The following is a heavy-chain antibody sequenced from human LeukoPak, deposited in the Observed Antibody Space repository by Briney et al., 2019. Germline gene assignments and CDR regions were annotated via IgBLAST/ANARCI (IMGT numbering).Heavy chain of an antibody. CDR2: ISGSGTSI. V-gene: IGHV3-23*01. CDR1: GFTFSTYG. Sequence: GGSLRLSCAASGFTFSTYGMTWVRQAPGKGLEWVSAISGSGTSIHYTDSVKGRFTISRDNSKNTLYLQMNSLRAEDTAVYYCAKNRENSMWVPDYWGEGTLVTVSS. D-gene: IGHD6-6*01. J-gene: IGHJ4*02. CDR3: AKNRENSMWVPDY.